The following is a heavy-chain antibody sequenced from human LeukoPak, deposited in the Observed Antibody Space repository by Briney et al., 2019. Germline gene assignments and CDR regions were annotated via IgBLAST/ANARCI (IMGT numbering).Heavy chain of an antibody. Sequence: GASVKVSCKASGYTFTSYGISWVRQAPGQGLEWMGWISAYNGNTNYAQKLQGRVTMTTDTSTSTAYMELRSLRSDDTAVYYCARDGDTIFGVVIIESFDYWGQGTLVTVSS. CDR3: ARDGDTIFGVVIIESFDY. CDR2: ISAYNGNT. D-gene: IGHD3-3*01. V-gene: IGHV1-18*01. J-gene: IGHJ4*02. CDR1: GYTFTSYG.